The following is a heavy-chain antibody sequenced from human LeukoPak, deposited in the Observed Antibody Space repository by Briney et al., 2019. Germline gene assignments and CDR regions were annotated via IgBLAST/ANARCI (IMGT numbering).Heavy chain of an antibody. CDR1: GGSISSGGYY. V-gene: IGHV4-61*08. J-gene: IGHJ4*02. Sequence: PSETLSLTCTVSGGSISSGGYYWSWIRQPPGKGLEWIGYIYYSGSTNYNPSLKSRVTISVDTSKNQFSLKLSSVTAADTAVYYCARGWELLHYWGRGTLVTVSS. CDR3: ARGWELLHY. D-gene: IGHD1-26*01. CDR2: IYYSGST.